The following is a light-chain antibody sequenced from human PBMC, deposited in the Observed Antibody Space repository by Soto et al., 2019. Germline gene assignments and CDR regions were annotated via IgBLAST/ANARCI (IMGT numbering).Light chain of an antibody. CDR3: QQSNNWPWT. CDR1: QSVSGK. V-gene: IGKV3-15*01. J-gene: IGKJ1*01. CDR2: DAS. Sequence: EVLMTQSPATLSVSPGERATLSCGASQSVSGKLAWYQQKPGQAPRLLIYDASTRATGIPARFSGSGSGTEFTLTISSLQSEDFAVYYCQQSNNWPWTFGQGTKVEIK.